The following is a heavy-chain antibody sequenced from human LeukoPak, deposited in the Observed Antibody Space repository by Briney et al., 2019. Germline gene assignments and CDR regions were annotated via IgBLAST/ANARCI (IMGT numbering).Heavy chain of an antibody. CDR2: TYHRSKWLN. CDR1: GDTVSTNGTT. CDR3: AREAPGMDV. V-gene: IGHV6-1*01. Sequence: SQTLSLTCAISGDTVSTNGTTWTWVRQSPSRGLEWLGMTYHRSKWLNGYETSVKSRLTITPDTSKNQFSLHLNSVTPEDTAVYYCAREAPGMDVWGQGTTVTVSS. J-gene: IGHJ6*02.